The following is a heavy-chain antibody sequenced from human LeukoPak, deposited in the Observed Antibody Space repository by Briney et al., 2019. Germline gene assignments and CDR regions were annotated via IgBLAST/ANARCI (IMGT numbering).Heavy chain of an antibody. D-gene: IGHD3-22*01. CDR1: GFTFSSYG. J-gene: IGHJ4*02. V-gene: IGHV3-30*18. CDR3: AKDRTYYDSSGYYYY. Sequence: GGSLRLSCAASGFTFSSYGMHWVRQAPAKGLEWVAVISYDGSNKYYADSVKGRFTISRDNSKNTLYLQMNSLRAEDTAVYYCAKDRTYYDSSGYYYYWGQGTLVTVSS. CDR2: ISYDGSNK.